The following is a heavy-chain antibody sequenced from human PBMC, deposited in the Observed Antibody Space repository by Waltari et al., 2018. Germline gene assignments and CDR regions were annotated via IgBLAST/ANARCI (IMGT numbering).Heavy chain of an antibody. D-gene: IGHD1-20*01. V-gene: IGHV3-23*01. J-gene: IGHJ4*02. Sequence: EVPPLASGGAFVPPGRSLRLPCALSGLSLRSNAINWVRQAPGPGLEWVAAISVSDDTYYALSVDGRFTISRDTSRNTVYLHMNSLRAEDTAVYYCAKPFYNWDDPLDSWGQGTLVTVSS. CDR2: ISVSDDT. CDR1: GLSLRSNA. CDR3: AKPFYNWDDPLDS.